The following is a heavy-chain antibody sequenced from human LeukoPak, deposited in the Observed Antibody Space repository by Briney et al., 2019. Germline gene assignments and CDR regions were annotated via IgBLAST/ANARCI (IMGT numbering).Heavy chain of an antibody. V-gene: IGHV1-3*01. Sequence: GASVKVSCKASGYTFTNYAMHWVRQAPGQRLEWMGWINAGNGNTKYSQEFQGRVTMTTDTPTSTAYMELRSLRSDDTAVYYCARDEDYGIFVNVDYWGQGTLVTVSS. CDR2: INAGNGNT. CDR1: GYTFTNYA. D-gene: IGHD4-17*01. CDR3: ARDEDYGIFVNVDY. J-gene: IGHJ4*02.